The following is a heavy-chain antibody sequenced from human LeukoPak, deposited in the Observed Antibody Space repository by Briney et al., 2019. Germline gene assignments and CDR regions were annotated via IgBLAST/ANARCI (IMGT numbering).Heavy chain of an antibody. CDR2: IIPIFGTA. Sequence: GASVKVSCKASGDTFSSYAISWVRQAPGQGLEWMGGIIPIFGTANYAQKFQGRVTITADESTSTAYMELSSLRSEDTAVYYCARDARSGDDYQYYFDYWGQGTLVTVSS. J-gene: IGHJ4*02. CDR1: GDTFSSYA. D-gene: IGHD3-16*01. CDR3: ARDARSGDDYQYYFDY. V-gene: IGHV1-69*13.